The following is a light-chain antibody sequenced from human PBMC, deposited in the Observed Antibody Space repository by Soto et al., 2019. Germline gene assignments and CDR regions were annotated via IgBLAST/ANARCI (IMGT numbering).Light chain of an antibody. CDR2: AAS. Sequence: IQLTQSPSSLSASVGDRVTITCRASQDISSYLAWYQQKPGRAPKLLIHAASILQSGVPSRFSGSGSETDFTLTINSLQPEDFATYYCQQLSGYPLTFGGGPKVDIK. V-gene: IGKV1-9*01. CDR1: QDISSY. CDR3: QQLSGYPLT. J-gene: IGKJ4*01.